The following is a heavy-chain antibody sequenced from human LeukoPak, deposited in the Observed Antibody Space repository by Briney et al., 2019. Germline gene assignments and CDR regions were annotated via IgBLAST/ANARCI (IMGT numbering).Heavy chain of an antibody. D-gene: IGHD2-15*01. J-gene: IGHJ4*02. CDR2: ICGNDGKT. V-gene: IGHV3-23*01. CDR3: AKDTGGSCYSAIVY. CDR1: GFSFSTYA. Sequence: GGSLRPSCTASGFSFSTYAMSWVRQAPGKGLEWVSGICGNDGKTYYADSVKGRFTISRDNSKNTLHLQMNSLRAEDTALYYCAKDTGGSCYSAIVYWGQGALVTVST.